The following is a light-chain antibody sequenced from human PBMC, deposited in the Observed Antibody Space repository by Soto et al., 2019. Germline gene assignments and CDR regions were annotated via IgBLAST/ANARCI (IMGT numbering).Light chain of an antibody. V-gene: IGLV2-14*01. J-gene: IGLJ1*01. Sequence: SALTQPASVSGSPGQSITISCSGTSSDIGTYDHVAWFQQFPGKTPKLVIYSVSDRPSGVSCRFSGSKSGNTASLTISGLQADDEADYYCISYTVSRSYVFGTGTKVTV. CDR2: SVS. CDR1: SSDIGTYDH. CDR3: ISYTVSRSYV.